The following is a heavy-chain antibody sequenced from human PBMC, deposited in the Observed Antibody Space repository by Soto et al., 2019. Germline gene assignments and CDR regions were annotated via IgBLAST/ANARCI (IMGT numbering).Heavy chain of an antibody. CDR3: ARGRASFHFDN. CDR2: INAASGNT. D-gene: IGHD3-16*02. CDR1: GYTFSNYV. V-gene: IGHV1-3*01. Sequence: QVQLVQSGAEVKKPGASVKVSCKASGYTFSNYVMYWVRQAPGQSLEWVGWINAASGNTKYSQKFQDRVTLTRDTSATTVFMEMSSLGLEDTAVYFCARGRASFHFDNGGQGTPVTVSS. J-gene: IGHJ4*02.